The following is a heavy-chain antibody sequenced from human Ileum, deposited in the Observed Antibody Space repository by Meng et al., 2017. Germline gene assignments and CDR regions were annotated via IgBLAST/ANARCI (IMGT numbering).Heavy chain of an antibody. D-gene: IGHD1-26*01. CDR3: AREWSGSYRHFDY. Sequence: VQLQEPGPGLLKPSGTLSLTSAVSGGSISTSDWWSWVRQPPGKGLEWIGEIHHSGSTNYNPSLKSRVTISVDKSKNQFSLKLNSVTAADTAVYYCAREWSGSYRHFDYWGQGTLVTVSS. V-gene: IGHV4-4*02. CDR1: GGSISTSDW. J-gene: IGHJ4*02. CDR2: IHHSGST.